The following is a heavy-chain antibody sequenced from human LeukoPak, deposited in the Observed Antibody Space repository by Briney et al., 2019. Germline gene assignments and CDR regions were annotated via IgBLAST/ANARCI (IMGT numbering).Heavy chain of an antibody. V-gene: IGHV3-66*02. CDR1: GFTFSDYY. D-gene: IGHD1-7*01. CDR2: IYSGGST. Sequence: GGSLRLSCAASGFTFSDYYMSWIRQAPGKGLEWVSVIYSGGSTYYADSVKGRFTISRDNSKNTLYLQMNSLRAEDTAVYYCAREGGYWNYYFDYWGQGTLVTVSS. J-gene: IGHJ4*02. CDR3: AREGGYWNYYFDY.